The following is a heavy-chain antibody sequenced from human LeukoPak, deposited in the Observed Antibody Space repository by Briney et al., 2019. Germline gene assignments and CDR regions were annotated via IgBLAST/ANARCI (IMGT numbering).Heavy chain of an antibody. CDR3: AKEGGFIVVVVAATHRWFDP. Sequence: GGSLRLSCAASGFTFSSYAMSWVRQAPGKGLEWVSAISGSGGSTYYADSVKGRFTISRDNSKNTLYLQMNSLRAEDTAVYYCAKEGGFIVVVVAATHRWFDPWGQGTLVTVSS. CDR2: ISGSGGST. CDR1: GFTFSSYA. J-gene: IGHJ5*02. V-gene: IGHV3-23*01. D-gene: IGHD2-15*01.